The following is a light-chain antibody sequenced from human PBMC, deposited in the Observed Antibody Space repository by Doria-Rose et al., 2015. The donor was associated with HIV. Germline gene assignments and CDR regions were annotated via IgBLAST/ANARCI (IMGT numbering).Light chain of an antibody. V-gene: IGLV2-14*03. CDR3: SSYASTDTLV. Sequence: QSVLTQPASVSESPGQSITISCTGTNSDVGGYNYVSWYQQHPGKAPKLMIYDVSNRPSGVSNRFSGSKSGNTASLTISGLQAEDEADYYCSSYASTDTLVFGGGTKLTVL. CDR1: NSDVGGYNY. J-gene: IGLJ2*01. CDR2: DVS.